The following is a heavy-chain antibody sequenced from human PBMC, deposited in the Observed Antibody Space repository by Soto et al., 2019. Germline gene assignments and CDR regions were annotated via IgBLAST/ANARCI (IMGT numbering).Heavy chain of an antibody. CDR3: ARRRTIGVNNNWFDP. J-gene: IGHJ5*02. CDR2: INPSGGST. CDR1: GYTFTSYY. D-gene: IGHD3-10*01. Sequence: ASVKVSCKASGYTFTSYYMHWVRQAPGQGLEWMGIINPSGGSTSYAQKFQGRVTMTRNTSISTAYMELSSLRSEDTAVYYCARRRTIGVNNNWFDPWGQGTLVTVSS. V-gene: IGHV1-46*01.